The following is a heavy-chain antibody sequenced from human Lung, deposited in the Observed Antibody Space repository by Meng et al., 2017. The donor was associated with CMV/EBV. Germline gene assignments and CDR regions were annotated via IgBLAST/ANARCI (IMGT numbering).Heavy chain of an antibody. CDR3: ASFPPPGKQWLVTDY. D-gene: IGHD6-19*01. V-gene: IGHV4-4*02. CDR2: IYHSGST. CDR1: GGSTISSNW. J-gene: IGHJ4*02. Sequence: VRLRARAPGLVQPSGTRSRTRAALGGSTISSNWWSWVRQPPGKGLEWIGEIYHSGSTNYNPSLKSRVTISVDKSKNQFSLKLSSVTAADTAVYYCASFPPPGKQWLVTDYWGQGTLVTVSS.